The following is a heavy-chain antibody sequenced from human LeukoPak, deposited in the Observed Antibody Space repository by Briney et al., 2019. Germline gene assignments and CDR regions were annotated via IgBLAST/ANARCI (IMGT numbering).Heavy chain of an antibody. J-gene: IGHJ4*02. CDR2: FSSGGST. CDR1: GFTVTSSY. D-gene: IGHD3-10*01. CDR3: ATATSGLTYFDY. Sequence: GGSLRLSCAASGFTVTSSYMNWVRQVPGKGLEWVSLFSSGGSTHYGDSVKGRFTISRDNSKNTVYLQMNSLRVEDTAVYYCATATSGLTYFDYWGQGTLVTVSS. V-gene: IGHV3-53*01.